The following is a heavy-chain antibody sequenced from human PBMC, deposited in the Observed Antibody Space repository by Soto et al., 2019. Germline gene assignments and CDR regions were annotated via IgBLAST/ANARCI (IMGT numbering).Heavy chain of an antibody. Sequence: SVKVSCKASGGTFSSYAISWVRQAPGQGLEWMGGIIPIFGTANYAQKFQGRVTITADESTSTAYMELSSLRSEDTAVYYCARVNYYDSSGPGDGMDVWGQGTTVTVSS. CDR3: ARVNYYDSSGPGDGMDV. CDR2: IIPIFGTA. CDR1: GGTFSSYA. J-gene: IGHJ6*02. V-gene: IGHV1-69*13. D-gene: IGHD3-22*01.